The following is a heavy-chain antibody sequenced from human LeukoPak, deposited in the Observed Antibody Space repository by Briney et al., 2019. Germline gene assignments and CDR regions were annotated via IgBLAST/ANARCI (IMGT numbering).Heavy chain of an antibody. V-gene: IGHV3-74*01. CDR3: VCGYCTNGVCYSDDAFDI. CDR2: INSDGSST. Sequence: GGSLRLSCAASGFTFSSYWMHWVRQAPGKGLVWVSRINSDGSSTSYADSVKGRFTISRDNAKNTLYLKMNSLRAEDTAVYYCVCGYCTNGVCYSDDAFDIWGQGTMVTVSP. CDR1: GFTFSSYW. D-gene: IGHD2-8*01. J-gene: IGHJ3*02.